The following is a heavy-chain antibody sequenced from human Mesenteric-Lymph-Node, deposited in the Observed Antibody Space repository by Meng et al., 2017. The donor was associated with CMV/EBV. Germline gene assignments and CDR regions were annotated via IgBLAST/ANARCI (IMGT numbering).Heavy chain of an antibody. D-gene: IGHD2/OR15-2a*01. CDR3: ARLWNSAFFYYFDY. CDR2: VYYGGNT. V-gene: IGHV4-39*01. Sequence: SGASIVGSDYYWAWIRPPPGKGLEWIGTVYYGGNTYYNPSLKSRLTISVDTSKNRFSLRLTSVTAADTALYFCARLWNSAFFYYFDYWGPGTLVTVSS. CDR1: GASIVGSDYY. J-gene: IGHJ4*01.